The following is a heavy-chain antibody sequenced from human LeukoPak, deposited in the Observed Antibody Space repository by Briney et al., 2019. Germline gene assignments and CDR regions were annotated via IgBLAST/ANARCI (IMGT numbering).Heavy chain of an antibody. CDR1: GFTFRDYS. Sequence: GGSLRLACAAYGFTFRDYSMNWVRQAPGKGLEWVSYVSTSSSTIYYADSVKGRFTISRDNAKNSLFLQMNSLTADDTAVYYCARERTTIVSGTTIGAYWGQGTLVTVSS. CDR2: VSTSSSTI. CDR3: ARERTTIVSGTTIGAY. D-gene: IGHD2/OR15-2a*01. V-gene: IGHV3-48*04. J-gene: IGHJ4*02.